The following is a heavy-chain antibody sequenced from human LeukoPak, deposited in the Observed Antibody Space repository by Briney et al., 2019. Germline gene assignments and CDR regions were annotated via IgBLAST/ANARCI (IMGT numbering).Heavy chain of an antibody. CDR1: GFTFDDYG. Sequence: GGSLRLSCAASGFTFDDYGMSWVRQAPGKGLEWVSGINWNGGSTGYADSVNGGFTISRDNDKNSLYLQMNSLRAEDTALYYCARDMSSTVVTPQDYWGQGTLVTVSS. J-gene: IGHJ4*02. V-gene: IGHV3-20*04. CDR3: ARDMSSTVVTPQDY. D-gene: IGHD4-23*01. CDR2: INWNGGST.